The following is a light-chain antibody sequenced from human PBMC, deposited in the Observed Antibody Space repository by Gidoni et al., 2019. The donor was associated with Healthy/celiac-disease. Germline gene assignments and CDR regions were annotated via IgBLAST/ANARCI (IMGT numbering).Light chain of an antibody. V-gene: IGKV1-39*01. Sequence: DIQMTQSPSSLSASVGDRVTITCLASESISSYLHWYQQKPGKSPKLLIYAASSLQSGVPSRFRSSESATDSTLTISSLQPEDFATYYCQQSYSTPFTFGQGTRLEIK. CDR1: ESISSY. CDR3: QQSYSTPFT. CDR2: AAS. J-gene: IGKJ5*01.